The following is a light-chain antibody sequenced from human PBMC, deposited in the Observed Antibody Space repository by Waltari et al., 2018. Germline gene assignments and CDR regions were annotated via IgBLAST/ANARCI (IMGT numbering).Light chain of an antibody. CDR3: QQYYSTPFT. V-gene: IGKV4-1*01. CDR1: QNILYNSNNRNY. Sequence: DIVMTQSPDSLAVSLGERATVNCKSTQNILYNSNNRNYLAWYQQKTGHPPKLLIYWASTRESGVPDRFSGSGSGTDFTLTISSLQAEDVAVYFCQQYYSTPFTFGQGTKLEIK. CDR2: WAS. J-gene: IGKJ2*01.